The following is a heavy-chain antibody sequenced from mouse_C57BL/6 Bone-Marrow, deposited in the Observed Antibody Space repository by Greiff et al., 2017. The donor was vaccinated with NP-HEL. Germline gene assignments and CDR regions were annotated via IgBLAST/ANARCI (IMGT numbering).Heavy chain of an antibody. D-gene: IGHD2-4*01. J-gene: IGHJ2*01. V-gene: IGHV1-36*01. CDR1: GFTFTDYY. Sequence: EVKLVESGPVLVKPGPSVKISCKASGFTFTDYYMHWVKQSHGKSLEWIGLVYPYNGGTSYNQKFKGMATLTVDTSSRTAYMELNSLTSEDSAVYYCARPALYYDYFDYWGQGTTLTVSS. CDR3: ARPALYYDYFDY. CDR2: VYPYNGGT.